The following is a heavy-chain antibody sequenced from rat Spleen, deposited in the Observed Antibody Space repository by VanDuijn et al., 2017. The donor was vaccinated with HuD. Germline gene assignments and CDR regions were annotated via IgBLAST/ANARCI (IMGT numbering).Heavy chain of an antibody. J-gene: IGHJ1*01. D-gene: IGHD1-11*01. CDR3: ARLGLRHWYFDF. CDR2: INYDGSSI. V-gene: IGHV5-7*01. CDR1: GFIFSDFH. Sequence: EVHLVESGGGLVQPGRSLKLSCAASGFIFSDFHLAWVRQAPTKGLEWVASINYDGSSIYYRDSVKGRFTVSRDNAKSTLYLQMDSLRSEDTATYYCARLGLRHWYFDFWGPGTMVTVSS.